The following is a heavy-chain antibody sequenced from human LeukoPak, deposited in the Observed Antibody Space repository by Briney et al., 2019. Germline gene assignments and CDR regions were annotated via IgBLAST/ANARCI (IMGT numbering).Heavy chain of an antibody. D-gene: IGHD3-10*01. V-gene: IGHV3-21*01. CDR2: ISSSSSYI. J-gene: IGHJ6*04. CDR3: ARDRWYYYGSGPYYYYGMDV. CDR1: GFTFSSYS. Sequence: GGSLRLSCAASGFTFSSYSMNWVRQAPGKGLEWVSSISSSSSYIYYADSVKGRFTVSRDNAKNSLYLQMNSLRAEDTAVYYCARDRWYYYGSGPYYYYGMDVWGKGTTVTVSS.